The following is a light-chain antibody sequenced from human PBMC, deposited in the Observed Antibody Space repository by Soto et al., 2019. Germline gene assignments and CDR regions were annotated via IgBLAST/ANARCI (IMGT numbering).Light chain of an antibody. CDR1: QSVSSSY. CDR3: QQYGSSPLFT. J-gene: IGKJ3*01. CDR2: GAS. Sequence: EIVLKQSPGTLSLSPGERATLSCRASQSVSSSYLAWYQQKPGQAPRLLIYGASARATGIPDRFSGSGSGTAFTFTISRLEPEDFAVYYCQQYGSSPLFTFGPGTKVAIK. V-gene: IGKV3-20*01.